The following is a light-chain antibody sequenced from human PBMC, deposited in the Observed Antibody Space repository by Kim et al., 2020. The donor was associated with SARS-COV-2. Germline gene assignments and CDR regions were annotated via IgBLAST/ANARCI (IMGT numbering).Light chain of an antibody. V-gene: IGKV3-11*01. J-gene: IGKJ4*01. Sequence: LSPGDTATLSCRASQSISSYLAWYQQKPGQAPSLLIDGSYNRATGIPARLSGSRSGTDFTLTINSLEPEDSAVYYCQQRSNWPLTFGGGTKVDIK. CDR1: QSISSY. CDR3: QQRSNWPLT. CDR2: GSY.